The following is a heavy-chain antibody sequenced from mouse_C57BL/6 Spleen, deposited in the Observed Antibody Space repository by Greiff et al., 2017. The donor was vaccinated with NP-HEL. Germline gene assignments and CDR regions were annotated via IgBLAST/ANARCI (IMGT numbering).Heavy chain of an antibody. D-gene: IGHD2-4*01. V-gene: IGHV1-18*01. CDR2: INPNNGGT. CDR3: ARGDYDPYYAMDY. J-gene: IGHJ4*01. Sequence: VQLQQSGPELVKPGASVKIPCKASGYTFTDYNMGWVKQSHGKSLEWIGDINPNNGGTIYNQKFKGKATLTVDKSSSTAYMELRSLTSEDTAVYYCARGDYDPYYAMDYWGQGTSVTVSS. CDR1: GYTFTDYN.